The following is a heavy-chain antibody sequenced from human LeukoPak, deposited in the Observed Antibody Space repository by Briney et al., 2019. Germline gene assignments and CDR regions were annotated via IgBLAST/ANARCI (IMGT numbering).Heavy chain of an antibody. V-gene: IGHV3-66*01. J-gene: IGHJ4*02. CDR3: VNSVMVRGVIRPY. CDR1: GGSISNYY. Sequence: ETLSLTCTVSGGSISNYYWSWVRQAPGKGLEWVSVIYNVGSTFYADSVKGRFTISRDSSKNALFLQMNSLRAEDTAVYYCVNSVMVRGVIRPYWGQGTLVTVSS. CDR2: IYNVGST. D-gene: IGHD3-10*01.